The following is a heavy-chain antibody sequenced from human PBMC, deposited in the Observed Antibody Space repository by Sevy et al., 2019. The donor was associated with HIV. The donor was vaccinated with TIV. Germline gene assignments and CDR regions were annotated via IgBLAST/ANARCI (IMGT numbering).Heavy chain of an antibody. J-gene: IGHJ4*02. V-gene: IGHV3-7*01. CDR3: AGEQIPGSKPGYFDS. Sequence: GGSLRLSCAASGFTFSNYWMSWVRQAPGKGLECVANINQDGSEKYYLDSVKGRFIVSRDNAKNSLYLLMNSLRAEDSAVYYWAGEQIPGSKPGYFDSWGQGTLVTVSS. D-gene: IGHD1-7*01. CDR2: INQDGSEK. CDR1: GFTFSNYW.